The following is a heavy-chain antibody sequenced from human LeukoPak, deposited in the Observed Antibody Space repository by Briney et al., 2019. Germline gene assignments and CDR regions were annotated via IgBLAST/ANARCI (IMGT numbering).Heavy chain of an antibody. J-gene: IGHJ4*02. V-gene: IGHV3-53*01. CDR3: ARDYSGYDYLDY. CDR1: GFTVSSNY. Sequence: GGSLRLSCAASGFTVSSNYMSWVRQALGKGLEWVSVIYSGGSTYYADSVKGRFTISRDNSKNTLYLQMNSLRAEDTAVYYCARDYSGYDYLDYWGQGTLVTVSS. D-gene: IGHD5-12*01. CDR2: IYSGGST.